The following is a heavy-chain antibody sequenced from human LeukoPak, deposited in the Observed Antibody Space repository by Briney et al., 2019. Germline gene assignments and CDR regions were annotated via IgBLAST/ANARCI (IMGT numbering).Heavy chain of an antibody. CDR1: GGSISNYY. J-gene: IGHJ4*02. CDR2: IYNAATT. Sequence: SETLSLTCAVSGGSISNYYWTLIRQPPGKGLEWLGFIYNAATTNYNPSLKSRVTISVDTSKNQFSLRLSSVTAADSAIYYCARVTTAWYVIGYWGQGALVTVSS. CDR3: ARVTTAWYVIGY. D-gene: IGHD6-13*01. V-gene: IGHV4-4*08.